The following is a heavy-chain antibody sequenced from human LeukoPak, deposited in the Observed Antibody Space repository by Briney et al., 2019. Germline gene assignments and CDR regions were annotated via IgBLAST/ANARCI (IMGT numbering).Heavy chain of an antibody. CDR1: GGSISSYY. CDR2: IYYTGST. J-gene: IGHJ4*02. Sequence: SETLSLTCTVSGGSISSYYWSWIRQPPGKGLEWIGFIYYTGSTDYNPSLKSRVTISVDTSKNQFSLKLSSVTAADTAVYYCARDSGYYGSGAFDYWGQGTLVTVS. CDR3: ARDSGYYGSGAFDY. D-gene: IGHD3-10*01. V-gene: IGHV4-59*01.